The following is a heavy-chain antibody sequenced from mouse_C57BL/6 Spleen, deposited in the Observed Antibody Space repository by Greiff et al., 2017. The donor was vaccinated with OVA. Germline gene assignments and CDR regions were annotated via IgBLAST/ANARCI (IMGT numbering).Heavy chain of an antibody. Sequence: QVQLQQPGAELVKPGASVKLSCKASGYTFTSYWMHWVKPRPGQGLEWIGMIHPNSGSTNYNEKFKSKATLTVDKSSSTAYMQLSSLTSEDSAVYYCARLGIPITTVVATRAYWGQGTLVTVSA. CDR2: IHPNSGST. CDR1: GYTFTSYW. CDR3: ARLGIPITTVVATRAY. V-gene: IGHV1-64*01. J-gene: IGHJ3*01. D-gene: IGHD1-1*01.